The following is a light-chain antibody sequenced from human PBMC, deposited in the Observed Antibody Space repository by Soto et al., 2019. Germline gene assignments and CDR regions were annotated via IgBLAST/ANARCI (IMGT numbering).Light chain of an antibody. J-gene: IGKJ1*01. V-gene: IGKV1-5*03. CDR3: QHYNTYPWT. CDR1: QSISSW. Sequence: DIQMTXSPSILXASVGDRVTITXXASQSISSWLAWYQQKPGKAPNLLIYKASHLENGVPSRFSGSGSGTEFTLTISSLQPGDFATYYCQHYNTYPWTFGQGTKV. CDR2: KAS.